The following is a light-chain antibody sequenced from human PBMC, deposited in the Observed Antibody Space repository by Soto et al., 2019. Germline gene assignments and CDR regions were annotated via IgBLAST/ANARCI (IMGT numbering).Light chain of an antibody. Sequence: EIVFTQSPGSLYLSPGERATLSCRASQSIGSLLGWYQQKPGRAPRILIYDASNRATGIPTRFGGSGSGTVFTLTISRLEPEDFAVYYCQQYGSSSTFGQGTRLEIK. CDR3: QQYGSSST. CDR1: QSIGSL. CDR2: DAS. J-gene: IGKJ5*01. V-gene: IGKV3-20*01.